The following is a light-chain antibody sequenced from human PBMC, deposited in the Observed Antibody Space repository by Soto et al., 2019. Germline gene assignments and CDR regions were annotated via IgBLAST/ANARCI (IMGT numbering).Light chain of an antibody. V-gene: IGKV3-20*01. CDR2: GAS. CDR1: QSVSSSH. J-gene: IGKJ1*01. CDR3: HQYGSGT. Sequence: EIVLTQSPGTLSLSPGERATLSCRASQSVSSSHLAWYQQKPGQAPRLLIYGASIRATGIPDRFSGSGSGTDFTLTISRLEPEDFAVYYCHQYGSGTFGQGTKVDIK.